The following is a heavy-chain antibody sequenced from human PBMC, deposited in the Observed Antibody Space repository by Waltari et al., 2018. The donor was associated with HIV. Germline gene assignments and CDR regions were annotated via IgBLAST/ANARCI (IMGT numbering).Heavy chain of an antibody. V-gene: IGHV4-59*08. Sequence: QVQLQESGPGLVKPSETLSLICTVSNYSISSYYWSWIRQPPGKGLEWIGYIYYRGSTNYNPSLKSRGTISVDTSKGQLSLKLSPVTAADTAVYYCGRHEAGGTRKAFDIWGQGTMVTGSS. CDR1: NYSISSYY. J-gene: IGHJ3*02. D-gene: IGHD1-7*01. CDR3: GRHEAGGTRKAFDI. CDR2: IYYRGST.